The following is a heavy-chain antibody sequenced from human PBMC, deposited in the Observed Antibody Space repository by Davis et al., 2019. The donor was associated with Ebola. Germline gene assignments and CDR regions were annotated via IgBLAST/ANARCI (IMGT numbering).Heavy chain of an antibody. CDR2: IYYSGST. CDR1: GGSISSYY. D-gene: IGHD4-17*01. Sequence: MPSETLSLTCTVSGGSISSYYWSWIRQPPGKGLEWIGYIYYSGSTNYNPSLKSRVTISVDTSKNQFSLKLSSVTAADTAVYYCARQRGGLRIWYFDLWGRGTLVTVSS. CDR3: ARQRGGLRIWYFDL. V-gene: IGHV4-59*08. J-gene: IGHJ2*01.